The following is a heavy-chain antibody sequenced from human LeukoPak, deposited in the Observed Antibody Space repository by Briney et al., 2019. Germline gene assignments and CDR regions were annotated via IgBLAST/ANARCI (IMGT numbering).Heavy chain of an antibody. V-gene: IGHV3-30*02. Sequence: PGGSLRLSCAASGFTFSNSGMHWVRQIPGRGLEWVAFIRYDGTIKYYGDSVKGRFTISRDNSKNTLYLQMNSLRAEDTAVYYCAKDVNTGGDYFDYWGQGTLVTVSS. D-gene: IGHD1-14*01. CDR3: AKDVNTGGDYFDY. CDR2: IRYDGTIK. J-gene: IGHJ4*02. CDR1: GFTFSNSG.